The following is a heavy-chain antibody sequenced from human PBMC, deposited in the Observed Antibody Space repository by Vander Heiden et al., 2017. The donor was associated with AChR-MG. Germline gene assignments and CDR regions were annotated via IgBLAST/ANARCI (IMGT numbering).Heavy chain of an antibody. CDR3: ARRILATGYYFDY. Sequence: QLQLQESGPGLVKPSETLSLTCTVSGGSISSSSYYWGWIRQPPGKGLEWIGSIYYSGSTYYNPSLKSRVTISVDTSKNQFSLKLSSVTAADTAVYYCARRILATGYYFDYWGQGTLVTVSS. CDR1: GGSISSSSYY. D-gene: IGHD5-12*01. CDR2: IYYSGST. J-gene: IGHJ4*02. V-gene: IGHV4-39*01.